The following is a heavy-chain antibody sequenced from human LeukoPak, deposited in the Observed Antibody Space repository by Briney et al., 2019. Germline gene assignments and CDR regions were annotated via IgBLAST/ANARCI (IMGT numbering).Heavy chain of an antibody. V-gene: IGHV4-4*02. CDR3: ARLPQGYCSGGSCDY. CDR2: IYHSGST. J-gene: IGHJ4*02. CDR1: GGSISSSNW. Sequence: PSENLSLTCAVSGGSISSSNWWSWVRQPPGKGLEWIGEIYHSGSTNYNPSLKSRVTISVDKSKNQFSLKLSSVTAADTAVYYCARLPQGYCSGGSCDYWGQGTLVTVSS. D-gene: IGHD2-15*01.